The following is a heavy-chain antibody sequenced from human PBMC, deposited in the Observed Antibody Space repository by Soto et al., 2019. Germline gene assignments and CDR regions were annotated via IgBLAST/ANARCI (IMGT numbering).Heavy chain of an antibody. D-gene: IGHD6-19*01. CDR2: IIPALDIE. Sequence: QGLLVQSGAEVKKPGSSVKVSCKASGGTFSSYTLTWLRQAPGQGPEWMGRIIPALDIEDSAQKFQGRVTITADTSTSTAYMELRSLRSDDTAVYYCAAVAGTSAFVGYFEYWGQGTLVTVAS. J-gene: IGHJ4*02. V-gene: IGHV1-69*02. CDR3: AAVAGTSAFVGYFEY. CDR1: GGTFSSYT.